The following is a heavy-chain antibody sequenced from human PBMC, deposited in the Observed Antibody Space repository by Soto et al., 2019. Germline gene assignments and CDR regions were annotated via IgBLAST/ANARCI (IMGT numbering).Heavy chain of an antibody. Sequence: AASVKVSCKASGYTFTSNGISWVRQAPGQGLEWMGCISAYNGNTKYAQKLQGRVTMTTDTPTSTAYMELRSLRSDDTAVYYCAREPPYYYDSSGYYFESYHYNMDVWGQGTTVTVSS. D-gene: IGHD3-22*01. CDR2: ISAYNGNT. CDR3: AREPPYYYDSSGYYFESYHYNMDV. CDR1: GYTFTSNG. J-gene: IGHJ6*02. V-gene: IGHV1-18*01.